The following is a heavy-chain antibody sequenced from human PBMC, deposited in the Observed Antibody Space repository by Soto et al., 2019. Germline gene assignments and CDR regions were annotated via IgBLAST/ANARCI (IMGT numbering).Heavy chain of an antibody. D-gene: IGHD3-9*01. Sequence: ASVKVSCEASGYTFTGYYMHWVRQAPGQGLEWMGWINPNSGGTNYAQKFQGWVTMTRDTSISTAYMELSRLRSDDTAVYYCAIRGAENHYFGGRDGWGQGTTVTVSS. CDR2: INPNSGGT. V-gene: IGHV1-2*04. J-gene: IGHJ6*02. CDR3: AIRGAENHYFGGRDG. CDR1: GYTFTGYY.